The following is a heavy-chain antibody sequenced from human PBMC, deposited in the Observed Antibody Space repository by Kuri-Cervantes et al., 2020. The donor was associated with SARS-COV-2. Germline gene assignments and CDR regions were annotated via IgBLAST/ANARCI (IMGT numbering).Heavy chain of an antibody. J-gene: IGHJ4*02. CDR3: ARHPHAVAGPIDY. CDR2: IYTSGST. Sequence: SETLSLTCTVSGGSISSGSYYWSWIRQPAGKGLEWIGRIYTSGSTYYNPSLKSRVTISVDTSKNQFSLKLSSVTAADTAVYYCARHPHAVAGPIDYWGQGTLVTVSS. V-gene: IGHV4-61*02. D-gene: IGHD6-19*01. CDR1: GGSISSGSYY.